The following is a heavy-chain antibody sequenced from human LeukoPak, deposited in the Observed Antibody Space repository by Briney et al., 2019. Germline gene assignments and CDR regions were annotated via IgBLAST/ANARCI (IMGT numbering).Heavy chain of an antibody. D-gene: IGHD1-1*01. CDR2: INPNSGGT. CDR3: ARARQLERPTEPGYYYYGMDV. Sequence: GASVKVSCKASGYTFTGYYMHWVRQAPGQGLEWMGWINPNSGGTNYARKFQGRVTMTRDTSISTAYMELSRLRSDDTAVYYCARARQLERPTEPGYYYYGMDVWGQGTTVTVSS. J-gene: IGHJ6*02. CDR1: GYTFTGYY. V-gene: IGHV1-2*02.